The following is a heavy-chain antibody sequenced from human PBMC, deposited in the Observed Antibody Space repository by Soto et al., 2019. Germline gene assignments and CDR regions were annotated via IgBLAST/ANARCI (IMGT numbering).Heavy chain of an antibody. D-gene: IGHD3-10*01. J-gene: IGHJ4*02. CDR3: ARVAGYGSGNRFFDN. V-gene: IGHV1-18*01. CDR1: GYPFITYG. CDR2: SVANSGNR. Sequence: QVQLVQSGAEVTKPGASVKVSCKTSGYPFITYGLSWVRQAPGQGLEWMGWSVANSGNRIYAQKFQGRVTMYTDRSTNTGYMELRSLTSDDSALYYCARVAGYGSGNRFFDNWGQGTLVTVS.